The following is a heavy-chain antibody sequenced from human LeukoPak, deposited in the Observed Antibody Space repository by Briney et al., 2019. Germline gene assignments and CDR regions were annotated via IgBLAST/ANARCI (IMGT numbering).Heavy chain of an antibody. D-gene: IGHD6-13*01. CDR1: GGSISSSSYY. Sequence: SETLSLTCTVSGGSISSSSYYWGWIRQPPGKGLEWIGSIYYSGSTYYNPSLKSRVTISVDTSKNQFSLKLSSVTAADTAVYYCARDDGAAAGRSFDYWGQGTLVTVSS. J-gene: IGHJ4*02. CDR3: ARDDGAAAGRSFDY. CDR2: IYYSGST. V-gene: IGHV4-39*07.